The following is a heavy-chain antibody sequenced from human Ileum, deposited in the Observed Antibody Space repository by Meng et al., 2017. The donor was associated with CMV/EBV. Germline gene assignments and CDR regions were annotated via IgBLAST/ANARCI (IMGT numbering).Heavy chain of an antibody. J-gene: IGHJ4*02. V-gene: IGHV4-34*01. Sequence: AVYGGSFSGYDWSWIRQPPGKGLEWIGEINHSGSTNYNPSLKSRVTISVDTSKNQFSLKLSSVTAADTAVYYCARDNKGYSSRRIDYWGQGTLVTVSS. CDR2: INHSGST. CDR1: GGSFSGYD. CDR3: ARDNKGYSSRRIDY. D-gene: IGHD6-13*01.